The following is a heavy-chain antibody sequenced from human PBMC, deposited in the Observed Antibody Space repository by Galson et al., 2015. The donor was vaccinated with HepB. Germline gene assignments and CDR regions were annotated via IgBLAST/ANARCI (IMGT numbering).Heavy chain of an antibody. D-gene: IGHD3-3*01. V-gene: IGHV3-15*07. Sequence: SLRLSCAASGFTFSNAWMNWVRQAPGKGLEWVGRIKSKTDGGTTDYAAPVKGRFTISRDDSKNTLYLQMNSLKTEDTAVYYCTTIVSPRVVGAFDIWGQGTMVTVSS. CDR2: IKSKTDGGTT. J-gene: IGHJ3*02. CDR1: GFTFSNAW. CDR3: TTIVSPRVVGAFDI.